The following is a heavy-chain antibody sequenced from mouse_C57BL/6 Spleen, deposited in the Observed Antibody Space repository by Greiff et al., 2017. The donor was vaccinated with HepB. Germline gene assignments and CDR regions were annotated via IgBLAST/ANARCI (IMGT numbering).Heavy chain of an antibody. Sequence: VQLQQSGAELVRPGASVKLSCKASGYTFTDYYINWVKQRPGQGLEWIARIYPGSGNTYYNEKFKGKATLTAEKSSSTAYMQLSSLTSEDSAVYFCARERGYYYGSSYYYAMDYWGQGTSVTVSS. CDR1: GYTFTDYY. J-gene: IGHJ4*01. CDR2: IYPGSGNT. D-gene: IGHD1-1*01. V-gene: IGHV1-76*01. CDR3: ARERGYYYGSSYYYAMDY.